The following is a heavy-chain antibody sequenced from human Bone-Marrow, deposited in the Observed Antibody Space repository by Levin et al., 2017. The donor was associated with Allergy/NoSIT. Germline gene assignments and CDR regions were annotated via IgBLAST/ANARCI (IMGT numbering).Heavy chain of an antibody. V-gene: IGHV1-69*02. Sequence: KISCKASGGTFSSYTISWVRQAPGQGLEWMGRIIPILGIANYAQKFQGRVTITADKSTSTAYMELSSLRSEDTAVYYCARGYSGYDFLDYWGQGTLVTVSS. CDR2: IIPILGIA. D-gene: IGHD5-12*01. J-gene: IGHJ4*02. CDR1: GGTFSSYT. CDR3: ARGYSGYDFLDY.